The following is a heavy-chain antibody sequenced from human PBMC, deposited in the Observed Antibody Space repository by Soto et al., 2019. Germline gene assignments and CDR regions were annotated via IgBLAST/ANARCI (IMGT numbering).Heavy chain of an antibody. J-gene: IGHJ4*02. CDR1: GYTFTEYY. CDR3: VRNNKSGLDY. D-gene: IGHD3-3*01. CDR2: IKLSADST. Sequence: QVQLVQSGAEVKKPGASVKVSCKASGYTFTEYYMHWVRQAPGQGLEWMGFIKLSADSTSYAKKFRGRVTMTRDTSTSTVYMDLYNLRSEDSAVYYCVRNNKSGLDYWGQGTLVTVSS. V-gene: IGHV1-46*01.